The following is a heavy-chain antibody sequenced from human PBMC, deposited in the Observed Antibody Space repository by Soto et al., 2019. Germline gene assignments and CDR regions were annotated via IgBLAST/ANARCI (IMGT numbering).Heavy chain of an antibody. CDR1: GGSISSGDYY. CDR2: IYYSGST. V-gene: IGHV4-30-4*01. Sequence: QVQLQESGPGLVKPSQTLSLTCSVSGGSISSGDYYWSWLRQPPGKGLEWIGYIYYSGSTDYNPSLRVRVIIAVDTSKNQFSLKLSSVTAADTAVYYCARAVDTAMALYYFDYWGQGTLVTVSS. J-gene: IGHJ4*02. D-gene: IGHD5-18*01. CDR3: ARAVDTAMALYYFDY.